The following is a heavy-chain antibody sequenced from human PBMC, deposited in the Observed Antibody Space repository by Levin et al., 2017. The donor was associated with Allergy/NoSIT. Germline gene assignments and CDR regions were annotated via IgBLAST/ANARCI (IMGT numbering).Heavy chain of an antibody. CDR3: ARVNSSGWYSYYYGLDV. CDR1: EFAFSSYE. Sequence: GESLKISCAASEFAFSSYEMNWVRQAPGKGLEWVSFISSSGSTIYYADSVKGRFTISRDNAKNSLYLQMNSLRAEDTAVYYCARVNSSGWYSYYYGLDVWGQGTTVTVSS. V-gene: IGHV3-48*03. J-gene: IGHJ6*02. CDR2: ISSSGSTI. D-gene: IGHD6-19*01.